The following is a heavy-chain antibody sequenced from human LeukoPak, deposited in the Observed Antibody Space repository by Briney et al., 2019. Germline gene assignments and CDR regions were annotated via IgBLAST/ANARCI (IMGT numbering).Heavy chain of an antibody. J-gene: IGHJ6*02. CDR1: GGSFSGYY. CDR2: INQSGST. Sequence: SETLSLTCAVYGGSFSGYYWSWIRQPPGKGLEWIGEINQSGSTNYNPSLRSRVTMSVDTSKNHFSLKMNSVTAADTAVYYCARLISYYGMDVWGQGTTVTVSS. CDR3: ARLISYYGMDV. V-gene: IGHV4-34*01. D-gene: IGHD3-16*01.